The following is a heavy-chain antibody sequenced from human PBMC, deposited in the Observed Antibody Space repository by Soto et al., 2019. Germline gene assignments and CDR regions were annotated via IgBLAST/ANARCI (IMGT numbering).Heavy chain of an antibody. CDR2: IYSSGTT. V-gene: IGHV4-39*01. D-gene: IGHD5-12*01. J-gene: IGHJ4*02. Sequence: QLQLQESGPGLVKPSETLSLTCTVAGGSISSRSYYWGWIRQTPGKGLEWIGTIYSSGTTYYNPCLKSRVTVSVDTSKIQFSLRLSSVTAADSAVYFCARSYSGYDPGDYWVQGTLVTVSS. CDR1: GGSISSRSYY. CDR3: ARSYSGYDPGDY.